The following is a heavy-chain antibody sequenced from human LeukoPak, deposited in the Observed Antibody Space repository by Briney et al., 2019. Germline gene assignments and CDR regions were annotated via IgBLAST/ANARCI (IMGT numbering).Heavy chain of an antibody. V-gene: IGHV4-34*01. CDR1: GVSFNDYY. D-gene: IGHD4-17*01. Sequence: PSETLSLTCAVSGVSFNDYYWSWVRQTPGKGLEWIGEINHSGYTNDSPSLKSRVTISIDTSRKQFSPNLRSVTVADTGIYYCTRMTTGHDYWGQGTLVTVSS. J-gene: IGHJ4*02. CDR2: INHSGYT. CDR3: TRMTTGHDY.